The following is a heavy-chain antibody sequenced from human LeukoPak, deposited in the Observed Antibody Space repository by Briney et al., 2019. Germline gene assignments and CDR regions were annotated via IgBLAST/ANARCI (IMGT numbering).Heavy chain of an antibody. V-gene: IGHV1-69*13. J-gene: IGHJ4*02. CDR2: IIPIFGTA. Sequence: ASVKVSCKASGGTFSSYAISWVRQAPGQGLEWMGGIIPIFGTANYAQKFQGRVTITADESTSTAYMELSSLRSEDTAVYYCARVHPSGSYYWGPFDWGQGTLVTVSS. D-gene: IGHD1-26*01. CDR3: ARVHPSGSYYWGPFD. CDR1: GGTFSSYA.